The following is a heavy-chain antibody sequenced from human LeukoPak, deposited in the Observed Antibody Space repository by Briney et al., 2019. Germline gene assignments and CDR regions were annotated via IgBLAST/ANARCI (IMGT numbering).Heavy chain of an antibody. CDR2: IYYSGST. Sequence: SETLSLTCTVSGGSISSYYWSWIRQPPGKGLEWIGYIYYSGSTNYSPSLKSRVTISVDTSKNQFSLKLSSVTAADTAVYYCAIRLNTYYYDSSGYPYDAFDIWGQGTMVTVSS. D-gene: IGHD3-22*01. J-gene: IGHJ3*02. CDR1: GGSISSYY. V-gene: IGHV4-59*01. CDR3: AIRLNTYYYDSSGYPYDAFDI.